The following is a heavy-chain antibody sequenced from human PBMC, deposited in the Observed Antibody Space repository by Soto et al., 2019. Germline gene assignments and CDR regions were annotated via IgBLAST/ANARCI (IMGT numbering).Heavy chain of an antibody. D-gene: IGHD2-2*01. CDR3: ASSGSISPNWFDP. Sequence: GASVKVSCKASGGTFSSYTISWVRQAPGQGLEWIGRIIPILGIANYAQKFQGRVTITADKSTSTAYMELSSLRSEDTAVYYCASSGSISPNWFDPWGQGTLVTVSS. V-gene: IGHV1-69*02. J-gene: IGHJ5*02. CDR2: IIPILGIA. CDR1: GGTFSSYT.